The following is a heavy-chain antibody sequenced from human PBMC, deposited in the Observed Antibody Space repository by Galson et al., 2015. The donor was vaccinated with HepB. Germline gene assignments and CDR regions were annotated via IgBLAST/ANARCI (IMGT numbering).Heavy chain of an antibody. V-gene: IGHV1-69*13. J-gene: IGHJ5*02. CDR1: GGTFSSYA. CDR3: AGIHRYGSGSYYWFDP. D-gene: IGHD3-10*01. CDR2: IIPIFGTA. Sequence: SVKVSCKASGGTFSSYAISWVRQAPGQGLEWMGGIIPIFGTANYAQKFQGRVTITADESTSTAYMELSSLRSEDTAVYYCAGIHRYGSGSYYWFDPWGQGTLVTVSS.